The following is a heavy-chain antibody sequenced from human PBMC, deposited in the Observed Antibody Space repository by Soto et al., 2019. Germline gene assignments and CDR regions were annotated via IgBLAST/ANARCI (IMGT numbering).Heavy chain of an antibody. Sequence: EVQLLESGGGLVQPGGSLRLSCAASGFTFSSYAMSWVRQAPGKGLEWVSAISGSGGSTYYADSVKGRFTISRDNSKNTLYLQMNSLRAEDTAVYYCAKDGVGDGGNSYYFDYWGQGTLVTVSS. D-gene: IGHD2-21*02. J-gene: IGHJ4*02. CDR1: GFTFSSYA. CDR3: AKDGVGDGGNSYYFDY. V-gene: IGHV3-23*01. CDR2: ISGSGGST.